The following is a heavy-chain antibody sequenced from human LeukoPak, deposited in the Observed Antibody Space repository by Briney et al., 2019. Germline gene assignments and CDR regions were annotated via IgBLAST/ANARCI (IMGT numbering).Heavy chain of an antibody. V-gene: IGHV4-59*10. CDR1: GGSFSGYY. D-gene: IGHD4-17*01. Sequence: PSETLPLTCAVYGGSFSGYYWSWIRQPAGKGLEWIGRIYTSGSTNYNPSLKSRVTISVDTSKNQFSLKLSSVTAADTAVYYCARVSDYDYFDYWGQGTLVTVSS. CDR2: IYTSGST. J-gene: IGHJ4*02. CDR3: ARVSDYDYFDY.